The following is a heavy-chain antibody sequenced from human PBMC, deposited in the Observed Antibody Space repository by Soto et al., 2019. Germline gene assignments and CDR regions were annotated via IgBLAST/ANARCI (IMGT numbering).Heavy chain of an antibody. CDR3: ARGPRGLGVGGHFDY. D-gene: IGHD1-26*01. Sequence: QVQLVQSGAEVKKPGASVKVSCKASGYTFTSYYMHWVRQAPGQGLEWMGIINPSGGSTSYAQKFQGRVTMTRDTSTSTVYMELSSLRSEDTAVYYCARGPRGLGVGGHFDYWGQGPLVTVSS. CDR1: GYTFTSYY. CDR2: INPSGGST. V-gene: IGHV1-46*01. J-gene: IGHJ4*02.